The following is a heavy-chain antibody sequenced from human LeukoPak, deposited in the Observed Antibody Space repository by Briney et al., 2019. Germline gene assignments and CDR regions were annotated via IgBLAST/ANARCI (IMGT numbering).Heavy chain of an antibody. CDR2: IYGNDDE. CDR1: GFSLNTNAVV. D-gene: IGHD4-17*01. V-gene: IGHV2-5*01. J-gene: IGHJ4*02. CDR3: VHRTSVTSVDH. Sequence: SGPTLVKPTQTLTLTCTFSGFSLNTNAVVVGWVRQPPGQALEWLTFIYGNDDERYSPSLASRFTITKDTSKNQVVLTMTDMDYVDTATYYCVHRTSVTSVDHWGQGTLVTVSS.